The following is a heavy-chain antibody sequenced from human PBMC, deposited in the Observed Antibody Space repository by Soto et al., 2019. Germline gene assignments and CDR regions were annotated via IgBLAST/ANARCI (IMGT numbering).Heavy chain of an antibody. CDR2: ITSKGDTT. V-gene: IGHV3-64*07. Sequence: EVHLVESGGGLVQPGGSLRLSCVASGFTFSSYRMHWVRQVSGKGLEYVSVITSKGDTTFYVDSVKGRFTISRDNSRNTLYLQMDRLRDEDTALYYCAREPSHGDLDYWGQGTLVTVSS. J-gene: IGHJ4*02. CDR3: AREPSHGDLDY. CDR1: GFTFSSYR. D-gene: IGHD4-17*01.